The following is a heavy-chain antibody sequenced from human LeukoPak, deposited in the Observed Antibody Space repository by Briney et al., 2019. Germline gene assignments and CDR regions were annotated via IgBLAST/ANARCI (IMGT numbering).Heavy chain of an antibody. D-gene: IGHD6-13*01. CDR1: GFTFSSYW. CDR2: IKSDGSSP. V-gene: IGHV3-74*01. Sequence: GSLRLSCAASGFTFSSYWMHWVRQAPGKGLVWVSRIKSDGSSPSYADSVKGRFTISRDNAKNTLYLQMNSLRAEDTALYYCTRGGVIAGSDYWGQGTLVTVSS. J-gene: IGHJ4*02. CDR3: TRGGVIAGSDY.